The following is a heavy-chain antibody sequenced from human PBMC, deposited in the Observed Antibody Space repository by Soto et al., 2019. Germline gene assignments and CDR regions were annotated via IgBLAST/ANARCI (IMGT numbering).Heavy chain of an antibody. CDR1: GGTLNNFA. Sequence: QVQLVQSGAEVKKPGSSVKVSCKASGGTLNNFAVSWVRQAPGQGLEWMGGIVRLFGTANYAQKFQGRVTITSDESTRTAYMELRNLRSEDTAIYYCAISGNSGVYFDLWGRGTLVTVSS. CDR3: AISGNSGVYFDL. J-gene: IGHJ2*01. D-gene: IGHD1-26*01. V-gene: IGHV1-69*01. CDR2: IVRLFGTA.